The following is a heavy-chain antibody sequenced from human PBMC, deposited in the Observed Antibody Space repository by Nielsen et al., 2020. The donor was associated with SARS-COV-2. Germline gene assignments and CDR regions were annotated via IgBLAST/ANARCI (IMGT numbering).Heavy chain of an antibody. Sequence: SVKVSCKASGGTFSSYAISWVRQAPGQGLEWMGGIIPIFGTANYAQKFQGRVTITADESTSTAYMELSSLRSEDTAVYYCARGVVPAAMTWFDPWGQGTLGTVSS. D-gene: IGHD2-2*01. CDR3: ARGVVPAAMTWFDP. V-gene: IGHV1-69*13. J-gene: IGHJ5*02. CDR1: GGTFSSYA. CDR2: IIPIFGTA.